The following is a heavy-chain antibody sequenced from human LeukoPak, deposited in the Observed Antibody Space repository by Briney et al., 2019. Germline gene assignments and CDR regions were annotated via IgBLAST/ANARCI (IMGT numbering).Heavy chain of an antibody. V-gene: IGHV3-30*18. CDR2: ISYDGSNK. CDR1: GFTFSSFG. Sequence: GGSLRLSCAASGFTFSSFGMHWVRQAPGKGLEWVAVISYDGSNKYYADSVKGRFTISRDNSKNTLYLQMNSLRAEDTAVYHCAKRMGPSIAAADLDYWGQGTLVIVSS. D-gene: IGHD6-13*01. CDR3: AKRMGPSIAAADLDY. J-gene: IGHJ4*02.